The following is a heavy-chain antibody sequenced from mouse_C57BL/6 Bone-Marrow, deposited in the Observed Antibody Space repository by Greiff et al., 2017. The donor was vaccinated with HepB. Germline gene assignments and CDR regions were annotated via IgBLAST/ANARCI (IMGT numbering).Heavy chain of an antibody. CDR2: IDPSDSYT. Sequence: QVQLQHPGAELVKPGASVKLSCKASGYTFTSYWMQWVKQRPGQGLEWIGEIDPSDSYTNYNQKFKGKATLTVDTSSSTAYMQLSSLTSEDSAVYYCARWDSSGYGFAYWGQGTLVTVSA. CDR1: GYTFTSYW. D-gene: IGHD3-2*02. J-gene: IGHJ3*01. V-gene: IGHV1-50*01. CDR3: ARWDSSGYGFAY.